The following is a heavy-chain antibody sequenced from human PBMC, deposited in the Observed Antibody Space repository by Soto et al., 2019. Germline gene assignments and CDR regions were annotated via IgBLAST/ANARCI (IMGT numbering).Heavy chain of an antibody. Sequence: EVQLVESGGGLVQPGGSLRLSCAASGFTFSSYDMHWVRQATGKGLEWVSVIGTAGDTYYPGSVKGRFTISRENAKNSLYLQMNSLRAEDTAVYYCARDIRYCSGNSCYSGGMDVWGQGSTVTVS. CDR2: IGTAGDT. D-gene: IGHD2-15*01. CDR3: ARDIRYCSGNSCYSGGMDV. J-gene: IGHJ6*02. V-gene: IGHV3-13*01. CDR1: GFTFSSYD.